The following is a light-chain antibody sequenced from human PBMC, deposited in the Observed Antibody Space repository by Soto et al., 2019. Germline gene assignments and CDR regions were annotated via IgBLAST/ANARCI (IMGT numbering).Light chain of an antibody. CDR2: EVS. J-gene: IGLJ1*01. CDR1: SNDVGGYNY. V-gene: IGLV2-14*01. CDR3: TSYTSTIPYV. Sequence: QSALTQPASVSGSPGQSITISCTGSSNDVGGYNYVSWYQQHPGQAPKLIIYEVSDRPSGVSPRFSGSKSGNTASLTISGLQVEGEADYFCTSYTSTIPYVFGSGTKVTVL.